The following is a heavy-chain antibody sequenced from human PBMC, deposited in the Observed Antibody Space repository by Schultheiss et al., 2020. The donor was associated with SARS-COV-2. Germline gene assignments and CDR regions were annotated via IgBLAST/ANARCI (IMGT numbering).Heavy chain of an antibody. J-gene: IGHJ3*02. CDR1: GFTLSSYA. CDR2: ISGSGSST. CDR3: ARAGSGYRVAFDI. D-gene: IGHD3-3*01. V-gene: IGHV3-23*01. Sequence: GGSLRLSCAASGFTLSSYAMHWVRQAPGKGLEWVSGISGSGSSTYYADSVKGRFTISRDNAKKTLYLQMSGLRADDTGVYYCARAGSGYRVAFDIWGQGTMVTVSS.